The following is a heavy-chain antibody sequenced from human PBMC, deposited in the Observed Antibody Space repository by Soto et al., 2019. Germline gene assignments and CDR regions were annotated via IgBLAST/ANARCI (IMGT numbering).Heavy chain of an antibody. CDR1: GFTLSSYS. J-gene: IGHJ4*02. V-gene: IGHV3-48*02. CDR2: ISGSGSTI. D-gene: IGHD6-19*01. Sequence: EVQLVESGGGLVQPGGSLRLSCAASGFTLSSYSMHWVRQAPGKGLEWVSYISGSGSTIYYADSVKCRFTISRDNAKNSLSVQMNSLRDEDTAVYFCARETGLRSSGWSYYFDFWGQGTLVTVSS. CDR3: ARETGLRSSGWSYYFDF.